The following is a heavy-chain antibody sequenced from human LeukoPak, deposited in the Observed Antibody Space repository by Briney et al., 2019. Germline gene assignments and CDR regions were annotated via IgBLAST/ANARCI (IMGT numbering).Heavy chain of an antibody. Sequence: GGSLRLPCAASGFTISGYWMHWVRQAPGKGLVWVSRISGDGSITAYADSVKGRFTISRDNAKNTLYLQMNSLRAEDTAVYYCARESYGMDVWGQGTTVTVSS. CDR3: ARESYGMDV. CDR1: GFTISGYW. J-gene: IGHJ6*02. V-gene: IGHV3-74*01. CDR2: ISGDGSIT.